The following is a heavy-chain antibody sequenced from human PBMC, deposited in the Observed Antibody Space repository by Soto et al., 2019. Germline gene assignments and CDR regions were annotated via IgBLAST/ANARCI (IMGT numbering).Heavy chain of an antibody. J-gene: IGHJ4*02. CDR3: ERDHLYALDY. D-gene: IGHD4-17*01. CDR1: GFTFSSYT. Sequence: EVQLVESGGGLVQPGGSLRLSCVASGFTFSSYTMNWFRQAPGKGLEWVSFIGVATIPIYYADTVKGRFTISRDNAQNSLYLQMNSLRDEDTAVYYGERDHLYALDYWGQGILVTVSS. V-gene: IGHV3-48*02. CDR2: IGVATIPI.